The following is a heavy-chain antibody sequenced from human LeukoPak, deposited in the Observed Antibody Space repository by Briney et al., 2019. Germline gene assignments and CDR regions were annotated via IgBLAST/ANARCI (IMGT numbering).Heavy chain of an antibody. CDR3: ARGGYYGSGSYYNFDH. Sequence: SETLSLTCTVSGGSISSGGYYWSWIRQHPGKGLEWIGYIYYSGSTYYNPSLKSRVTISVATSKNQFSLKLSSVTAADTAVYYCARGGYYGSGSYYNFDHWGQGTLVTVSS. J-gene: IGHJ4*02. V-gene: IGHV4-31*03. CDR1: GGSISSGGYY. D-gene: IGHD3-10*01. CDR2: IYYSGST.